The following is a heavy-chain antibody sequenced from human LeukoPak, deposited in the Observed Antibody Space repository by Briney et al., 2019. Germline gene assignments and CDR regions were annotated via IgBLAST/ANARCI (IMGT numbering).Heavy chain of an antibody. CDR3: ASLFSYYYDSSGYRSFDY. D-gene: IGHD3-22*01. Sequence: ASVKVSCKASGYTFTGYYVHWVRQAPGQGLEWMGRINPNSGGTNYAQKFQGRVTMTRDTSISTAYMELSRLRSDDTAVYYCASLFSYYYDSSGYRSFDYWGQGTLVTVSS. J-gene: IGHJ4*02. V-gene: IGHV1-2*06. CDR2: INPNSGGT. CDR1: GYTFTGYY.